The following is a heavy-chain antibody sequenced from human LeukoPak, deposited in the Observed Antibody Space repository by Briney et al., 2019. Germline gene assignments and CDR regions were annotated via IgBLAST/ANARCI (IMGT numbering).Heavy chain of an antibody. CDR2: IRYDGSNT. J-gene: IGHJ4*02. V-gene: IGHV3-30*02. CDR3: AKDPEGSGYYPLKGQSYYFDY. Sequence: GGSLRLSCAASGFTFSNYGMHWVRQAPGKGLEWVAFIRYDGSNTYYADSVKGLFTISRDNSKNTLYLQMNSLRAEDTAVYYCAKDPEGSGYYPLKGQSYYFDYWGQGTLVTVSS. D-gene: IGHD3-22*01. CDR1: GFTFSNYG.